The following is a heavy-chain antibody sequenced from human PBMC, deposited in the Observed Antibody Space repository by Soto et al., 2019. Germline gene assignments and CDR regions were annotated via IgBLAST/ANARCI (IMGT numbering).Heavy chain of an antibody. CDR3: TGEVASGY. J-gene: IGHJ4*02. Sequence: QVQLVESGGGVVQPGRSLRLSCAVSGFTVSTYGMHWVRQAPGKGLEWVAVISRDGGTKYYADTVKGRFTISRDNSRKTLFLEMNSLRGDDMGVYYCTGEVASGYWGQGTLVTVSS. V-gene: IGHV3-30*03. CDR2: ISRDGGTK. CDR1: GFTVSTYG. D-gene: IGHD2-21*01.